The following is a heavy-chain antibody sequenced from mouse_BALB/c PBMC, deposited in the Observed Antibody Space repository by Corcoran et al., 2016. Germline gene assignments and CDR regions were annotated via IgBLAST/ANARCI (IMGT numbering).Heavy chain of an antibody. CDR1: GYTFTDYY. Sequence: EVQLQQSGPELVKPGASVKMSCKASGYTFTDYYMNWVKQSHGKSLEWIGDINPNNGGTSYNQKFKGKATLTVDKSSSTAYMQLNSLTSEDSAVYYCARDYYGSGSFACWGQGTLVTVSA. D-gene: IGHD1-1*01. CDR2: INPNNGGT. J-gene: IGHJ3*01. V-gene: IGHV1-26*01. CDR3: ARDYYGSGSFAC.